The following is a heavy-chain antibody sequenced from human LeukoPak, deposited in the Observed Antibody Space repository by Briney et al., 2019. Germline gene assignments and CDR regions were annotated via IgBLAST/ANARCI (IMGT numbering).Heavy chain of an antibody. D-gene: IGHD3-22*01. J-gene: IGHJ3*02. V-gene: IGHV5-51*01. CDR3: ARHTYDSSGYYYVGAFDI. CDR2: IYPGDSDT. Sequence: GESLKISCKGSGYRFTNYWIGWVRQMPGKGLEWMGIIYPGDSDTRYSPSFQGQVTISADKSISTAYLQWSSLKASDTAMYYCARHTYDSSGYYYVGAFDIWGQGTMVTVSS. CDR1: GYRFTNYW.